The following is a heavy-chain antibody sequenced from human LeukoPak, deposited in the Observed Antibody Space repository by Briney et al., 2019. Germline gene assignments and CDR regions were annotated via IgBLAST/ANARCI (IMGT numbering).Heavy chain of an antibody. Sequence: GGSLRLSCTASGFTFGEYPMSWVRQAPGTGLEGVGFIGSKAYGGTTEYAASVKGRFTISRDDSKSIAYLQMNSLKTEDTAVYFCTRVFGNYVDYYYMDVWGKGTTVTVSS. CDR3: TRVFGNYVDYYYMDV. CDR2: IGSKAYGGTT. J-gene: IGHJ6*03. V-gene: IGHV3-49*04. D-gene: IGHD4-11*01. CDR1: GFTFGEYP.